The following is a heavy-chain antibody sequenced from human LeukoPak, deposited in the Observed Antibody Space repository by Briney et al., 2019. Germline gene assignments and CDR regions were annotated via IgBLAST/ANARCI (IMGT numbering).Heavy chain of an antibody. J-gene: IGHJ4*02. CDR3: ARDGADVYGRAFDY. CDR2: IHASGTT. CDR1: GGSISSYF. D-gene: IGHD3-10*01. Sequence: SETLSLTCNVSGGSISSYFWTWIRQPAGKGLEWIGRIHASGTTNYNSSLKSRVSMSVDTSKDQFSLKLTSVTAADTAVYFCARDGADVYGRAFDYWGQGTLVSVSS. V-gene: IGHV4-4*07.